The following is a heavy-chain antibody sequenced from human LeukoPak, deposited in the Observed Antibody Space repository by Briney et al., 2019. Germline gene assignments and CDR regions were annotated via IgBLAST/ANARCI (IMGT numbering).Heavy chain of an antibody. J-gene: IGHJ4*02. CDR3: AASSKVLRYFDWLIDY. CDR2: IVVGSGNT. V-gene: IGHV1-58*02. CDR1: GFTFTSSA. Sequence: ASVKVPCKASGFTFTSSAMQWVRQARGQRLEWIGWIVVGSGNTNYAQKFQERVTITRDMSTSTAYMELSSLRSEDTAVYYCAASSKVLRYFDWLIDYWGQGTLVTVSS. D-gene: IGHD3-9*01.